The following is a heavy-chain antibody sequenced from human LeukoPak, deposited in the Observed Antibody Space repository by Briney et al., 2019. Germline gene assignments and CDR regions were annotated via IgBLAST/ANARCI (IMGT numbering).Heavy chain of an antibody. CDR1: GFTFSTCA. CDR3: ARERYFDY. Sequence: GGSLRLSCAASGFTFSTCAMSWVRQAPGKGLEWVSTISGDGRSTDYADSVKGQFTISRDNSKNTLYLQMNSLRAEDTAVYYCARERYFDYWGQGTLVTVSS. V-gene: IGHV3-23*01. J-gene: IGHJ4*02. CDR2: ISGDGRST.